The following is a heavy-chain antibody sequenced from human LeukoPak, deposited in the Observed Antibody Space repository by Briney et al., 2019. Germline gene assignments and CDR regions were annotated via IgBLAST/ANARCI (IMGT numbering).Heavy chain of an antibody. CDR3: ASRVAGTSMDV. V-gene: IGHV4-61*01. Sequence: PSETLSLTCTVSGGSVSSGSYYWRWIRQPPGKGLEWIGNIYHSGSTRYSPSLKSRVTISIDTSKNQFSLKLSSVTAADTAVYCCASRVAGTSMDVWGQGTTVTVSS. J-gene: IGHJ6*02. D-gene: IGHD6-19*01. CDR2: IYHSGST. CDR1: GGSVSSGSYY.